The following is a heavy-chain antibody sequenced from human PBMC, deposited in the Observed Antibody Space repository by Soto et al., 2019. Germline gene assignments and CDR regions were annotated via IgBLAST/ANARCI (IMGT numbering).Heavy chain of an antibody. CDR1: GFALITTRIC. V-gene: IGHV2-26*01. D-gene: IGHD3-22*01. J-gene: IGHJ4*02. Sequence: PTLVNPTRTRTLTCTVSGFALITTRICVSWMRRPPGKALECLAHIFSNDEKSYSTSLKSRLAISKDTSKSQVVLTMTNMDPVDTATYYCARIQPYYYDSSGYYNFEYWGQGTLVTVSS. CDR3: ARIQPYYYDSSGYYNFEY. CDR2: IFSNDEK.